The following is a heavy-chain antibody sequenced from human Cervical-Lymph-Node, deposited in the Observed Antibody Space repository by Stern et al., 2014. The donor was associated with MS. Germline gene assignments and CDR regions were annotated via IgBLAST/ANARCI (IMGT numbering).Heavy chain of an antibody. CDR3: ATLYDSSGNYGMEV. V-gene: IGHV1-46*01. D-gene: IGHD5/OR15-5a*01. CDR1: GYTFIRYY. Sequence: QVQLLQPGAQVKKPGASVKVSCKGSGYTFIRYYIQWVRQAPGQGLEWMGIVNANGGSARYAQKFQGRVTMASDTSTSTVSMELSSLRSEDTAVYYCATLYDSSGNYGMEVWGQGTTVIVSS. J-gene: IGHJ6*02. CDR2: VNANGGSA.